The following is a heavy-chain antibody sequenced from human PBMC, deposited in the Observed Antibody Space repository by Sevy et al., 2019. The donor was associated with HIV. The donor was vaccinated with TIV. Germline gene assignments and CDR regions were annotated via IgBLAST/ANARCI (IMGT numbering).Heavy chain of an antibody. CDR2: IIPTSGTA. CDR1: GGNFRNYV. Sequence: ASVKVSCKASGGNFRNYVISWVRQAPGQGLEWMGGIIPTSGTANYAQKFQGSVTIIADESTSTAYMELSSLRSEDTAVYYCARLYPCGGACYYFDSWGQGTLVTVSS. D-gene: IGHD2-21*02. V-gene: IGHV1-69*13. CDR3: ARLYPCGGACYYFDS. J-gene: IGHJ4*02.